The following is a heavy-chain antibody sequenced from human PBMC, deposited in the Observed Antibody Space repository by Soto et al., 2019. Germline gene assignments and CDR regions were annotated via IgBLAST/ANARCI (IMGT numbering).Heavy chain of an antibody. Sequence: EVQLLESGGGLVRPGGSLRLSCAALGFTFSSSAMTWVGQAQGPGLEWVSTISGSGDSTSYAAYVQGRFTIARDNSKNTLDLQWNSLRAEDTSLYYCAKGGLGTQTDCWGQGTLVTVSS. J-gene: IGHJ4*02. CDR3: AKGGLGTQTDC. CDR1: GFTFSSSA. CDR2: ISGSGDST. D-gene: IGHD3-16*01. V-gene: IGHV3-23*01.